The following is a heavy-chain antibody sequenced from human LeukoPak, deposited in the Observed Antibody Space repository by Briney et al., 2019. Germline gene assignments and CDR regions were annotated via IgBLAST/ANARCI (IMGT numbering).Heavy chain of an antibody. CDR2: IIPILGIA. Sequence: SVKVSCKASGGTFSSYTISWVRQAPGQGLEWMGRIIPILGIANYAQKFQGRVTITADKSTNTPFMEMSSLRSEDTAVYYCASRYCSSTSCYSNWNYALSWGQGTLVTVSS. D-gene: IGHD2-2*01. CDR3: ASRYCSSTSCYSNWNYALS. J-gene: IGHJ4*02. V-gene: IGHV1-69*02. CDR1: GGTFSSYT.